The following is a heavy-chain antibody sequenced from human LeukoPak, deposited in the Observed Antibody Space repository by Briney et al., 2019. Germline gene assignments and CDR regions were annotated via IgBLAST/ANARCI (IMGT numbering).Heavy chain of an antibody. J-gene: IGHJ6*04. CDR2: FDPEDGET. V-gene: IGHV1-24*01. CDR1: GYTLTELS. CDR3: ATPLNWARSGMDV. Sequence: ASVNVSCKVSGYTLTELSMHWVRQAPGKGLEWMGGFDPEDGETIYAQKFQGRVTMTEDTSTDTAYMELSSLRSEDTAVYCCATPLNWARSGMDVWGKGTTVTVSS. D-gene: IGHD3-16*01.